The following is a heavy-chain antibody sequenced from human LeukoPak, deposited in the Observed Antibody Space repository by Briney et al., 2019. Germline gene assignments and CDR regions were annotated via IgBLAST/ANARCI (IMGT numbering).Heavy chain of an antibody. D-gene: IGHD2-8*01. V-gene: IGHV3-7*04. J-gene: IGHJ4*02. Sequence: GGSLRLSCAASGFTFSSYWMSWVRQAPGKGLEWVANIKQDGSEKYYVDSVKGRFTISRDNARNSLYLQLNSLRAEDTAVYYCATDRYKYANWGQGTLVTVSS. CDR1: GFTFSSYW. CDR3: ATDRYKYAN. CDR2: IKQDGSEK.